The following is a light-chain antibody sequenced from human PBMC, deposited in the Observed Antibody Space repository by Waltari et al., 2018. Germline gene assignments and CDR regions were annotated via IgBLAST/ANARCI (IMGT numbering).Light chain of an antibody. V-gene: IGLV1-44*01. CDR3: AAWDDSLNGHVV. CDR2: SNN. CDR1: SSNIGRNV. J-gene: IGLJ2*01. Sequence: QSVLTQPPSASGTPGQRVTISCSGSSSNIGRNVVNWYQQLPGSAPKLLIQSNNQRPSGVPDRFSGSESGTSDSLAISGLQSADEADYYCAAWDDSLNGHVVFGGGTKLTVL.